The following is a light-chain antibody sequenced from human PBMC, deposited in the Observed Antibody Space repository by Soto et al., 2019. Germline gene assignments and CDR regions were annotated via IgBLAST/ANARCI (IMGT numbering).Light chain of an antibody. CDR3: QSYDSDVISFYV. CDR1: DSNIGAGFD. J-gene: IGLJ1*01. CDR2: GNT. V-gene: IGLV1-40*01. Sequence: QSVLTQPPSVSGAPGRTVTISCTGSDSNIGAGFDVHWYQQLPGSAPKLLIYGNTRRPSGVPDRFSGSQSGTSASLAISGLQAEDEGDYYCQSYDSDVISFYVFGTGTKVTVL.